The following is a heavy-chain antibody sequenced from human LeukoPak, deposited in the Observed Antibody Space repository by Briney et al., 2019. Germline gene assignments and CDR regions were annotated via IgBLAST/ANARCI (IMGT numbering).Heavy chain of an antibody. Sequence: SASLSLTCTASGGSISSYYWSWIRQPPGKGLEWMGYIYYTGSTNYNPPLNSRGTIIVDTTKNRFALKQRSVTAADTAVYYCARGLHAVDYWGQGTLVTVSS. V-gene: IGHV4-59*07. CDR2: IYYTGST. J-gene: IGHJ4*02. CDR3: ARGLHAVDY. CDR1: GGSISSYY.